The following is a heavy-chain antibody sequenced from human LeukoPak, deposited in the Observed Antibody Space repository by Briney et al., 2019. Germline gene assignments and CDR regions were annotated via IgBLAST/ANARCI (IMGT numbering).Heavy chain of an antibody. J-gene: IGHJ3*02. CDR2: ISSGGTTM. V-gene: IGHV3-48*03. D-gene: IGHD3-16*01. CDR3: VRDTFSPDAFDI. CDR1: GFTFSSFE. Sequence: PGGSLRLSCAASGFTFSSFEMNWVRQAPGKGLEWVSYISSGGTTMYYADSVKGRFTISRDNAKNSLYLQMNSLRAEDTAVYYCVRDTFSPDAFDIWGQGTMVTVSS.